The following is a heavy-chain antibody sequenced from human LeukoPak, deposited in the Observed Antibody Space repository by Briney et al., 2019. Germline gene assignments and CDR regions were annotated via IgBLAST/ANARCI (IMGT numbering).Heavy chain of an antibody. CDR2: ISSSSSYI. D-gene: IGHD5-18*01. CDR3: ARGSVDTAMAYDY. CDR1: GFTFSSYS. V-gene: IGHV3-21*04. Sequence: GGSLRLSCAASGFTFSSYSMNWVRQAPGKGLEWVSSISSSSSYIYYADSVKGRFTISRDNAKNSLYLQMNSLRSDDTAVYYCARGSVDTAMAYDYWGQGTLVTVSS. J-gene: IGHJ4*02.